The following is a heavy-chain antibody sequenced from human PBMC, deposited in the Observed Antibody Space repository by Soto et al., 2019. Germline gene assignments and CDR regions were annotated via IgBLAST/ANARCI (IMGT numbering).Heavy chain of an antibody. J-gene: IGHJ4*02. CDR2: YYWDDDE. V-gene: IGHV2-5*02. CDR3: ARGRRRESGWGGDCYYFDF. Sequence: QITLKESGPTLVKPTQTLTLTCTFSGFSFSDGAVGVGWFRQSPGKAPEWLAIYYWDDDEWHSPSLRTRLTISYETARSQVVLSMVDMYPQDTATYSCARGRRRESGWGGDCYYFDFWGQGLLVAAS. D-gene: IGHD2-21*01. CDR1: GFSFSDGAVG.